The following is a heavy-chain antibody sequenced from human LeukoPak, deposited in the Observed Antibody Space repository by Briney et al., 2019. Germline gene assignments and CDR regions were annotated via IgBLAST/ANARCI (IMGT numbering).Heavy chain of an antibody. CDR2: IIPIFGTA. CDR1: GGTFSSYA. V-gene: IGHV1-69*06. Sequence: SAKVSCKASGGTFSSYAISWVRQAPGQGLEWMGGIIPIFGTANYAQKFQGRVTITADKSTSTAYMELSSLRSEDTAVYYCARDVTATASDAFDIWGQGTMITVSS. CDR3: ARDVTATASDAFDI. J-gene: IGHJ3*02. D-gene: IGHD2-21*02.